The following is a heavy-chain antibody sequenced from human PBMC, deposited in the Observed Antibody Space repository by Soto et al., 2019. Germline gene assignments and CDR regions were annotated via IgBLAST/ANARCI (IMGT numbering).Heavy chain of an antibody. CDR2: VDPEDGET. Sequence: QVHLVQSGAEVKKPGASVKVSCKVSGYTLTELSMHWVRQAPGKGLEWVGGVDPEDGETIYAQKFQGTVTMTEDTATDTAYMELSSLKSEDTAVYYCATPRARVLRYFDWTLDYWGQGTLVTVSS. CDR3: ATPRARVLRYFDWTLDY. V-gene: IGHV1-24*01. CDR1: GYTLTELS. J-gene: IGHJ4*02. D-gene: IGHD3-9*01.